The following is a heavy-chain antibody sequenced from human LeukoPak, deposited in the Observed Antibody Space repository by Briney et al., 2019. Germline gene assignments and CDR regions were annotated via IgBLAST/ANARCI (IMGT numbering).Heavy chain of an antibody. J-gene: IGHJ4*02. CDR2: IYYSGST. D-gene: IGHD6-13*01. Sequence: SETLSLTCTVSGGSISSSSYYWGWIRQPPGKGLEWIGSIYYSGSTYYNPSLKSRVTISVDTSKNQFSLKLSSVTAADTAVYYCARDQILQQLVPFDYWGQGTLVTVSS. V-gene: IGHV4-39*07. CDR3: ARDQILQQLVPFDY. CDR1: GGSISSSSYY.